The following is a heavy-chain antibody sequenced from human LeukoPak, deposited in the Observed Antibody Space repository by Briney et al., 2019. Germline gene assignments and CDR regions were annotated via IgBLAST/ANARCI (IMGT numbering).Heavy chain of an antibody. D-gene: IGHD3-9*01. CDR2: ISGSGGST. CDR3: AKSLYDILAGYYGSFDY. V-gene: IGHV3-23*01. J-gene: IGHJ4*02. Sequence: QPGGSLRLSCAASGFTFNTYAMSWVRQAPGKGLEWVSAISGSGGSTYYADSVKGRFTISRDNSKNTLYLQMNSLRAEDTAVYYCAKSLYDILAGYYGSFDYWGQGTLVTVSS. CDR1: GFTFNTYA.